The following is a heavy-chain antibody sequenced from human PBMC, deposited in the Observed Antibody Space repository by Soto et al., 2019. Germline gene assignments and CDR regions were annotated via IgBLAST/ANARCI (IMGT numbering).Heavy chain of an antibody. V-gene: IGHV4-4*02. CDR1: GNSISTTNW. Sequence: PSETLSLTCVVSGNSISTTNWWSWVRQSPGKGLEWIGEIYHSGSTNYNPSLKSRVTISVDKSKNQFSLELSSVTAADTAVYYCARDVGYHYDGSPSGQFDFWGQGTLVTVSS. CDR2: IYHSGST. D-gene: IGHD3-22*01. J-gene: IGHJ4*02. CDR3: ARDVGYHYDGSPSGQFDF.